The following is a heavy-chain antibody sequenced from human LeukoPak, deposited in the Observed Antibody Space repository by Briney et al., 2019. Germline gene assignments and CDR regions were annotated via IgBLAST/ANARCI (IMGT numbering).Heavy chain of an antibody. Sequence: KPSETLSLTCTVSGGSISSNSYYWGWIRQPPGKGLEWIGSIYYSGSTYYNPSLKSRVTISLDTSKNQFSLKLSSVTAADTAVYYCASLMVRGDYKFDYWGQGTLVTVSS. V-gene: IGHV4-39*07. CDR3: ASLMVRGDYKFDY. J-gene: IGHJ4*02. CDR1: GGSISSNSYY. D-gene: IGHD3-10*01. CDR2: IYYSGST.